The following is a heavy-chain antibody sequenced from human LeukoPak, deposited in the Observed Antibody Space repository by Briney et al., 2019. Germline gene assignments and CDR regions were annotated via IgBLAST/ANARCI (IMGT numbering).Heavy chain of an antibody. D-gene: IGHD3-10*01. J-gene: IGHJ3*02. V-gene: IGHV3-30-3*01. CDR3: ARVLGGASDAFDI. CDR2: ISYDGSNK. CDR1: GFTFSSYA. Sequence: QPGGSLRLSCAASGFTFSSYAMHWVRQAPGKGLEWVAVISYDGSNKYYAGSVKGRFTISRDNSKNTLYLQMNSLRAEDTAVYYCARVLGGASDAFDIWGQGTMVTVSS.